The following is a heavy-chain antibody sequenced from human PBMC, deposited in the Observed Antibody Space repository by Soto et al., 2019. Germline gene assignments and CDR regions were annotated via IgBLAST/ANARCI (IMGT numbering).Heavy chain of an antibody. Sequence: ASVKVSCKASGYTFTSYDINWVRQATGQGLEWMGWMSPNSGNTGYAQKFQGRVTMTRNTSIGTAYMELSSLRSEDTAVYHCARGVACGGDCYRDWGQGTTGIVSA. CDR3: ARGVACGGDCYRD. J-gene: IGHJ4*02. V-gene: IGHV1-8*01. CDR2: MSPNSGNT. D-gene: IGHD2-21*02. CDR1: GYTFTSYD.